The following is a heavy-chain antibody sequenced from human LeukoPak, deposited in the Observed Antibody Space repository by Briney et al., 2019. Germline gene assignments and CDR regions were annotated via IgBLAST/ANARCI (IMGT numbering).Heavy chain of an antibody. V-gene: IGHV3-30*19. J-gene: IGHJ4*02. CDR2: ISYDGSNK. D-gene: IGHD6-13*01. CDR1: GFPFSNYG. Sequence: GGSLRLSCAVSGFPFSNYGMHWVRQAPGKGLEWVAVISYDGSNKYYADSGKGRFTISRDSFKNTLYLQMNSLRAEDTAVYYCARGRDSYSSSWNTDNYFDYWGQGTLVTVSS. CDR3: ARGRDSYSSSWNTDNYFDY.